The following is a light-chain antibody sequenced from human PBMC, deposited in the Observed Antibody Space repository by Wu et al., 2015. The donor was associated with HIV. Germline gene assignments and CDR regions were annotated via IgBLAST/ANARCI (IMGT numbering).Light chain of an antibody. CDR3: QHYSSSTYS. J-gene: IGKJ2*03. CDR2: RAS. Sequence: EVVLTQSPVSLSLSPGERATLSCRASQSFSNNYLAWYQQKPGQAPSLLIYRASSRATGIPDRFSGSGSGTDFTLTISRLEPEDFALYYCQHYSSSTYSFGQGTKLEIK. CDR1: QSFSNNY. V-gene: IGKV3-20*01.